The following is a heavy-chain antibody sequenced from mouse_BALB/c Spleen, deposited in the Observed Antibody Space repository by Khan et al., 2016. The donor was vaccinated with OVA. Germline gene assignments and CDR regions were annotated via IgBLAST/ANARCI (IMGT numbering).Heavy chain of an antibody. J-gene: IGHJ3*01. V-gene: IGHV2-2*02. CDR1: GFSLTTYG. D-gene: IGHD2-4*01. CDR3: ARNYDYDEGLAY. Sequence: QVQLKESGPGLVQPSQSLSITCTVSGFSLTTYGVHWVRQSPGKGLEWLGVIWSGGITDYNAAFISRLSISKDNSKSQVFFKMNSLQANDTAIYYCARNYDYDEGLAYWGQGTLVTVSA. CDR2: IWSGGIT.